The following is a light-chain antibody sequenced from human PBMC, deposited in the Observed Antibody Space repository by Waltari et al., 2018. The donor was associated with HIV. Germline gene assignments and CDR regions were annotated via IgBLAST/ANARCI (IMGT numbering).Light chain of an antibody. CDR2: DNN. J-gene: IGLJ2*01. Sequence: QSVLTQPPSVPAAPGQKVSISCSGSSTNIGNHYVSWYQQFPGTAPKLLIYDNNKRPSAIPHLFSGSKSGTSATLGVTGLQTGDEAVYYCGTWDSSLMAVVFGGGTKLTVL. CDR1: STNIGNHY. V-gene: IGLV1-51*01. CDR3: GTWDSSLMAVV.